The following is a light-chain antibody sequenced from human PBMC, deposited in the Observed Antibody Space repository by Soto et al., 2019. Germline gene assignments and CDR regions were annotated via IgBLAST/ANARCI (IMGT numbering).Light chain of an antibody. Sequence: QSVLTQPPSVSAAPGQKVTISCSGSSSNIGNNYVFWYQQLPGTAPKLLIYDHDKRPSGIPDRFSGSESGTSATLGITGLQTGDEADYYCGTWGRSLSVGVFGGGTKLTVL. V-gene: IGLV1-51*01. J-gene: IGLJ2*01. CDR1: SSNIGNNY. CDR2: DHD. CDR3: GTWGRSLSVGV.